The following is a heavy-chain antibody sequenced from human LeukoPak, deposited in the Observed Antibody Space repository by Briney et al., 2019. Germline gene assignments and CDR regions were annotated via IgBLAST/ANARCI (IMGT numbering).Heavy chain of an antibody. CDR2: IYYSGST. CDR3: ARGRIAVVRGEVDY. CDR1: GGSISSYY. D-gene: IGHD6-19*01. J-gene: IGHJ4*02. V-gene: IGHV4-59*01. Sequence: PSETLSLTCTVSGGSISSYYWSWIRQPPGKGLEWIGYIYYSGSTNYNPSLKSRVTISVDTSKNQFSLKLSSVTAADTAVYYCARGRIAVVRGEVDYWGQGTLVTVSS.